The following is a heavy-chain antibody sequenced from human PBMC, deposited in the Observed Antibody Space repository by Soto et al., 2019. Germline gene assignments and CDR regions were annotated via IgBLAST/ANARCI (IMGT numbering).Heavy chain of an antibody. V-gene: IGHV1-18*01. J-gene: IGHJ5*02. D-gene: IGHD3-10*01. Sequence: HLVQSGPEVKRPGASITVSCKTSGDTFANFGLSWVRQAPGQGLEWMGWIATYNNNKNYAQKFPGRLTLTTDTSTSTAYMELESLGYDETAVYYCARVVRGVVNWFDPWGQGTLVTVSS. CDR3: ARVVRGVVNWFDP. CDR2: IATYNNNK. CDR1: GDTFANFG.